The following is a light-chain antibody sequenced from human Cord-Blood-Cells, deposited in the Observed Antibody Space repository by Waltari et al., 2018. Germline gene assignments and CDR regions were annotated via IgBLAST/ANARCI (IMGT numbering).Light chain of an antibody. CDR1: SSHVGGYNY. V-gene: IGLV2-8*01. CDR3: SSYAGSNNLGV. CDR2: EVS. J-gene: IGLJ3*02. Sequence: QSALTQPPSASGTSGQSVTISCTGTSSHVGGYNYVSWYQQHPGKAPKLMIYEVSKRPSWVPDRFSGSKSGNTASLTVSGLQAEDEADYYCSSYAGSNNLGVFGGGTKLTVL.